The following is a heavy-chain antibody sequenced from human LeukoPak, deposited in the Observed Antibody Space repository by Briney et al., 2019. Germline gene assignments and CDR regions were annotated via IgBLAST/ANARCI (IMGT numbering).Heavy chain of an antibody. J-gene: IGHJ4*02. CDR3: ARGGSYPQYYCDY. D-gene: IGHD1-26*01. V-gene: IGHV1-46*01. Sequence: ASLKVSCKASGYTFTAYYIHWVRRAPGQGLEWMAIINPSGGSASYAQKFQGRVTMTRDTSTSTVYMELSSLRSEDTAVYYCARGGSYPQYYCDYWGQGTLVTVSS. CDR1: GYTFTAYY. CDR2: INPSGGSA.